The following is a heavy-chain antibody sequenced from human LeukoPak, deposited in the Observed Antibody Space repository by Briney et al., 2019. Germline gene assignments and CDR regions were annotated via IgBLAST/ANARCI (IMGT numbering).Heavy chain of an antibody. D-gene: IGHD3-22*01. V-gene: IGHV3-7*01. J-gene: IGHJ4*02. CDR1: GFTFSSYW. Sequence: QPGGSLRLSCAASGFTFSSYWMSWVRQAPGKGLEWVANIKQDGSEKYYVDSVKGRFTISRDNAKNSLYLQMNSLRAEDTAVYYCAKAAYDSSGSWYYFDYWGQGTLVIVSS. CDR2: IKQDGSEK. CDR3: AKAAYDSSGSWYYFDY.